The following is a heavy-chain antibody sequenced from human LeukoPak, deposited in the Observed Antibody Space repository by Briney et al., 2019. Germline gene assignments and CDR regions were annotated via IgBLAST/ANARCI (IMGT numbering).Heavy chain of an antibody. CDR2: IYTSGST. Sequence: SETLSLTCTVSGGSISSYYWSWIRQPAGKGLVWIGRIYTSGSTNYNPSLKSRVTISVDTSKNQFSLKLSSVTAADTAVCYCASYKGKDAFDIWGQGTMVTVSS. CDR3: ASYKGKDAFDI. V-gene: IGHV4-4*07. CDR1: GGSISSYY. D-gene: IGHD3-10*01. J-gene: IGHJ3*02.